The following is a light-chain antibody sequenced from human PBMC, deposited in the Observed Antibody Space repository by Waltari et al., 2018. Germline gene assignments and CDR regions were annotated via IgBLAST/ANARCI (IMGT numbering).Light chain of an antibody. CDR2: DAS. Sequence: DIQMTQSPSTLSASVGYRVTIPCRASQSINSWLAWYQQKPGKAPKLLIYDASSLESGVPSRFSGSGSGTEFTLTISSLQPDDFATYYCQQYNSYSPYTFGQGTKLEIK. CDR1: QSINSW. J-gene: IGKJ2*01. CDR3: QQYNSYSPYT. V-gene: IGKV1-5*01.